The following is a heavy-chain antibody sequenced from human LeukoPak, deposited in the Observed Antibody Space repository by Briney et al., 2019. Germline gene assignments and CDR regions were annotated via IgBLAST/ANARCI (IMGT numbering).Heavy chain of an antibody. J-gene: IGHJ4*02. Sequence: GGSLRLSCAAAGFTFSDYAMHWVRQAPGKGLEWVAVISSDENTKHYAYSVKGRFTISRDNSKNTLYLQMNSLRAEDTAVYYCAKGNNIAARPPPDYWGQGTLVTVSS. D-gene: IGHD6-6*01. CDR3: AKGNNIAARPPPDY. V-gene: IGHV3-30-3*01. CDR1: GFTFSDYA. CDR2: ISSDENTK.